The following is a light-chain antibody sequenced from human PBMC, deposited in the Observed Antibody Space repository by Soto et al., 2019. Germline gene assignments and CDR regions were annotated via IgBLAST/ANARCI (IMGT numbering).Light chain of an antibody. V-gene: IGLV2-11*01. CDR1: SSNVGGYNY. CDR3: GTDSATVSV. CDR2: DVS. Sequence: QTVLSAARGVTGSTAQLATVSYTGASSNVGGYNYVSWYQHHPGKAPKLMIYDVSERPSGAPDRFSGTKSGNTASLTISGLQPEDEANYYCGTDSATVSVFGTAPKLTV. J-gene: IGLJ1*01.